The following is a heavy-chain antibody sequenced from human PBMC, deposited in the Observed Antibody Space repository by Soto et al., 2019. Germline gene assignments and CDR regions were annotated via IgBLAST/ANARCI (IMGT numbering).Heavy chain of an antibody. Sequence: SETLSLTCTVSGDSLTSHSYYWTWVRQPPGKGLEWIGNIYYTGNANYNPSLTGRVTLSVDTSRNQFSLRLSSVTTADTAVYYCARVSYSDPSDYTLIGYLDSGGQGTLVTVSS. CDR3: ARVSYSDPSDYTLIGYLDS. D-gene: IGHD3-16*01. CDR1: GDSLTSHSYY. V-gene: IGHV4-61*01. CDR2: IYYTGNA. J-gene: IGHJ4*02.